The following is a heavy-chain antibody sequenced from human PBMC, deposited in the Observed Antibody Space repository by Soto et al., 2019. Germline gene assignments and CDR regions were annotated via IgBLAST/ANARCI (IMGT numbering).Heavy chain of an antibody. V-gene: IGHV1-58*01. CDR3: AADSTQLWPNGAYYYYYGMDV. D-gene: IGHD5-18*01. Sequence: ASVKVSCKASGFTFTSSAVQWMRQARGQRXEWIGWIVVGSGNTNYAQKFQERVTITRDMSTSTAYMELSSLRSEDTAVYYCAADSTQLWPNGAYYYYYGMDVWGQGPTVTVSS. J-gene: IGHJ6*02. CDR1: GFTFTSSA. CDR2: IVVGSGNT.